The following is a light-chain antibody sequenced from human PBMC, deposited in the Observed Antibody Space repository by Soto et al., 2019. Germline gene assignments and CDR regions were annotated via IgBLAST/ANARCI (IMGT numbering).Light chain of an antibody. Sequence: QSALTQPASVSGSPGQSITISCTGTSSDVGSTFNYVSWYQHPTGKAPRLIRSDVKHRPSGVSDRFSGSTSGNTASLTISGLQAEDEAYYFCSADSTRSTPFLFGRGTKLTVL. CDR1: SSDVGSTFNY. CDR3: SADSTRSTPFL. CDR2: DVK. J-gene: IGLJ3*02. V-gene: IGLV2-14*03.